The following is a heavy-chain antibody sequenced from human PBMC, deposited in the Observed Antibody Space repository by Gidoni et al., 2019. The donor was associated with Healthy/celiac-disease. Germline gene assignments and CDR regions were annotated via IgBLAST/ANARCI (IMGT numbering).Heavy chain of an antibody. CDR2: ISGSGGST. CDR1: GFTFSSYA. J-gene: IGHJ5*02. V-gene: IGHV3-23*01. D-gene: IGHD1-26*01. Sequence: EVQLLESGGGLVQPGGSLRLSCAASGFTFSSYAMSWARQAPGKGLEWVSAISGSGGSTYYADSVKGRFTISRDNSKNTLYLQMNSLRAEDTAVYYCAKDPADLIVGATTGETNWFDPWGQGTLVTVSS. CDR3: AKDPADLIVGATTGETNWFDP.